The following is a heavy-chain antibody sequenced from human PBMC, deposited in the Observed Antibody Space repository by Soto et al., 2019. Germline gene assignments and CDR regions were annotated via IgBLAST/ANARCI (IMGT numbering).Heavy chain of an antibody. Sequence: GGSLRLSCAASGFTFDDYAMHWVRQAPGKGLEWVSGISWNSGSIGYADSVKGRFTISRDNAKNSLYLQMNSLRAEETALYYCAKGGLWSGYSLGKAFFDYWGQGTLVTVSS. CDR2: ISWNSGSI. D-gene: IGHD3-3*01. V-gene: IGHV3-9*01. CDR3: AKGGLWSGYSLGKAFFDY. J-gene: IGHJ4*02. CDR1: GFTFDDYA.